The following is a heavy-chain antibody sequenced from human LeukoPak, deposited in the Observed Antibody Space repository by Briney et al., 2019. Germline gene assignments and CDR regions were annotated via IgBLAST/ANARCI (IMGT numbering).Heavy chain of an antibody. Sequence: GGSLRLSCAASGFTFSSYSMSWVRQAPGKGLEWVSVIYSGGSTYYADSVKGRFTISRDNSKNTLYLQMNSLRAEDTAVYYCAKSPGYSYGLTTFDYWGQGTLVTVSS. D-gene: IGHD5-18*01. CDR2: IYSGGST. V-gene: IGHV3-23*03. CDR3: AKSPGYSYGLTTFDY. J-gene: IGHJ4*02. CDR1: GFTFSSYS.